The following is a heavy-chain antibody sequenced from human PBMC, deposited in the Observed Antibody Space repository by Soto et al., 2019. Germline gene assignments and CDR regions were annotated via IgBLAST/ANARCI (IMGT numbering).Heavy chain of an antibody. J-gene: IGHJ3*02. D-gene: IGHD2-21*02. CDR2: IIPIFGTA. CDR1: GGPFSSYA. Sequence: SVKVSCKASGGPFSSYAISWVRQAPGQGLEWMGGIIPIFGTANYAQKFQGRVTITADESTSTAYMELSSLRSEDTAVYYCARGRYCGGDCSVWAFDIWGQGTMVT. V-gene: IGHV1-69*13. CDR3: ARGRYCGGDCSVWAFDI.